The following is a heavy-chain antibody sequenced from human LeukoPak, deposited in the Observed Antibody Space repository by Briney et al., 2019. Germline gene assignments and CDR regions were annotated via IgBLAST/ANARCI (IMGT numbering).Heavy chain of an antibody. CDR2: IYYSGST. Sequence: SETLSLTCTVSGGSISSYYWSWIRQPPGKGLEWFGYIYYSGSTNYNPSLKSRVTISVDTSKNQFSLKLNSVTAADTAVYYCARHSYQMATMNYFDYWGQGTLVTVSS. J-gene: IGHJ4*02. V-gene: IGHV4-59*08. CDR3: ARHSYQMATMNYFDY. D-gene: IGHD5-24*01. CDR1: GGSISSYY.